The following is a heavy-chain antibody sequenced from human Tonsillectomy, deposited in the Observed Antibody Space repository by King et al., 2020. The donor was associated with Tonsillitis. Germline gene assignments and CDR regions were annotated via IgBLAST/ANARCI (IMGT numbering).Heavy chain of an antibody. CDR2: INTSGST. CDR3: ARVSGLRVLNY. D-gene: IGHD3-10*01. Sequence: QLQESGPGLVKPSETLSLTCTVSGGSFSSSYWSWIRQPAGKGLEWIGRINTSGSTNYNPSLKSRVTMSIDTSQNQFSLNLSSVTAADTAVYYCARVSGLRVLNYWGQGTLVTVSS. CDR1: GGSFSSSY. V-gene: IGHV4-4*07. J-gene: IGHJ4*02.